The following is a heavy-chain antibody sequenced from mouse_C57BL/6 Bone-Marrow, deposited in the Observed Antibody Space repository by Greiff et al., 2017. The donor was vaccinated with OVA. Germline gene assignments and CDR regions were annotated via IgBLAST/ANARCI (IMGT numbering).Heavy chain of an antibody. D-gene: IGHD1-1*01. CDR2: IDPANDNT. J-gene: IGHJ4*01. CDR1: GFNIKNTY. V-gene: IGHV14-3*01. Sequence: EVQLKQSVAELVRPGASVKLSCTASGFNIKNTYMHWVKQRPEQGLEWIGRIDPANDNTKYAPKFQGKATKTADTSSNTAYLQLSSLSSEDTAVYCCARGNFGSSFYAMDYWGQGTSVTVSS. CDR3: ARGNFGSSFYAMDY.